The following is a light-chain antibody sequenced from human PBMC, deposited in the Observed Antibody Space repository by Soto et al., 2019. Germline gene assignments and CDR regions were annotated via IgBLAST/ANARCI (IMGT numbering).Light chain of an antibody. V-gene: IGKV1-39*01. CDR3: QQSFRAPRT. CDR1: ETIIDY. Sequence: DLQMSQSPSSLSASVGDSVTITCRASETIIDYLNWYQQQPGEAPKRLIFSASSLHSGVPSRFRGSGSGTHFTLTISSVQPEDFATYFCQQSFRAPRTFGQGTKLQAK. J-gene: IGKJ2*01. CDR2: SAS.